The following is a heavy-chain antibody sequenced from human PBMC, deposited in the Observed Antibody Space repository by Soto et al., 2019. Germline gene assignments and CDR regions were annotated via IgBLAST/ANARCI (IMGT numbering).Heavy chain of an antibody. V-gene: IGHV3-15*01. CDR3: TTDLVYRRMTMAFDI. CDR2: IKSKTDGGTT. D-gene: IGHD3-16*02. CDR1: GFTFSNAW. Sequence: PGGSLRLSCAASGFTFSNAWMSWVRQAPGKGLEWVGRIKSKTDGGTTDYAAPVKGRFTISRDDSKNTLYLQMNSLKTEDTAVYYCTTDLVYRRMTMAFDIWGQGTMVTVSS. J-gene: IGHJ3*02.